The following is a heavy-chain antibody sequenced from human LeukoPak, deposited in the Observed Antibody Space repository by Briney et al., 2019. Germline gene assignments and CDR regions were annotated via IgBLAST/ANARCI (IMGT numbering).Heavy chain of an antibody. D-gene: IGHD6-19*01. CDR2: INQDGSEI. CDR3: VRDPPSSGWSFDY. J-gene: IGHJ4*02. V-gene: IGHV3-7*04. CDR1: GFIFSDYW. Sequence: GGSLRLSCAASGFIFSDYWMTWVRQAPGKGLEWVANINQDGSEIYYVDSVEGRFSISRDNAKKSLYLQMNSLRVEDTAVYYCVRDPPSSGWSFDYWGQGALVTVSS.